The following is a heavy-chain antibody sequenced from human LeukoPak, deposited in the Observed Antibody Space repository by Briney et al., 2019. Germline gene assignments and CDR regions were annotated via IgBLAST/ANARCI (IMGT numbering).Heavy chain of an antibody. D-gene: IGHD3-10*01. CDR1: GGTFSSYA. Sequence: SVKVSFKASGGTFSSYAISWVRQAPGQGLEWMGGIIPIFGTANYAQKFQGRVTITADESTSTAYMELSSLRSEDTAVYYCARVRGDYYGSGSYPYYFDYWGQGTLVTVSS. V-gene: IGHV1-69*13. J-gene: IGHJ4*02. CDR2: IIPIFGTA. CDR3: ARVRGDYYGSGSYPYYFDY.